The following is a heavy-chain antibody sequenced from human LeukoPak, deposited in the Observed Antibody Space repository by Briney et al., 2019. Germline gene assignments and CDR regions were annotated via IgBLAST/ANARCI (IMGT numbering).Heavy chain of an antibody. Sequence: GALRLSCAASGFTVSSKYMSWVRQAPGKGLEWVSIFYSGGDSTYYADSVKGRFTISRDNSKNTLYLQMNNLRAKDTAVYYCARERYCGGDCYSFAFDVWGQGTMVTVSS. J-gene: IGHJ3*01. CDR1: GFTVSSKY. CDR3: ARERYCGGDCYSFAFDV. D-gene: IGHD2-21*02. V-gene: IGHV3-66*01. CDR2: FYSGGDST.